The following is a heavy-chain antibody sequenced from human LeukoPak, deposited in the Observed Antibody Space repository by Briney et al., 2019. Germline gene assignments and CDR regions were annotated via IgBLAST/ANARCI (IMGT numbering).Heavy chain of an antibody. V-gene: IGHV3-23*01. CDR2: ISGSGGST. D-gene: IGHD1-26*01. CDR3: ASGMRVGPNI. CDR1: GFTFSSYV. J-gene: IGHJ4*02. Sequence: PGGSLRLSCAASGFTFSSYVMSWVRQAPGKGLEWVSAISGSGGSTYYADSVKGRFTISRDNSKNTLYQQMNSLRVEDTAVYYCASGMRVGPNIWGQGTLVTVSS.